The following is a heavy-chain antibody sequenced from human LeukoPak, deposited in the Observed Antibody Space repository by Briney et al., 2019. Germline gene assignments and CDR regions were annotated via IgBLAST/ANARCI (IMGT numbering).Heavy chain of an antibody. CDR2: VMSGRGST. D-gene: IGHD3-16*01. V-gene: IGHV3-11*05. CDR1: VFSVSDYS. Sequence: GGSLRLSCAASVFSVSDYSSSWIRQSPGKGPEWISYVMSGRGSTNYADSVKGRFTISRDNAKNSVALQLDGLRADDPAVYFCTRERRGSYYAFESWGQGTLVTVSS. J-gene: IGHJ4*02. CDR3: TRERRGSYYAFES.